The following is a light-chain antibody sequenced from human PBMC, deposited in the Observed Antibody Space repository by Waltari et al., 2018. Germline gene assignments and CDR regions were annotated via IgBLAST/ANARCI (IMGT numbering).Light chain of an antibody. V-gene: IGKV4-1*01. Sequence: DIVMTQSPDSLAVSLGERATINCKSSQSVLYSSNNKNYLTWYQKKPGQPPKLLIYWASTRDSGVPDRFSGSGSETEFTLTISDLQADDVAVYYCQQYDSPPWTFGQGTKVEI. J-gene: IGKJ1*01. CDR1: QSVLYSSNNKNY. CDR2: WAS. CDR3: QQYDSPPWT.